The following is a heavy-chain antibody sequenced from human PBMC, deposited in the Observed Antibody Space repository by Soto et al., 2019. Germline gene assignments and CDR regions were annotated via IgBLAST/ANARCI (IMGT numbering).Heavy chain of an antibody. D-gene: IGHD1-26*01. J-gene: IGHJ4*02. CDR1: GYTFTSYT. V-gene: IGHV1-3*01. Sequence: QVQLVQSGAEVKKPGASVKVSCKASGYTFTSYTIHWVRQAPGQRLAWMGWINAGNGNTKYSRNFQGRVTITRDASASTAYMELSSLRSEDTAMYYCARRLGGSSQSWGQGTLVTVSS. CDR3: ARRLGGSSQS. CDR2: INAGNGNT.